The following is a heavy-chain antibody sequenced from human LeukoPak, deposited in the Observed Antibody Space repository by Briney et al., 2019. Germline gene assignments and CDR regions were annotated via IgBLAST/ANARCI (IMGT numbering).Heavy chain of an antibody. Sequence: SETLSLTCAVSGGSISSGGYSWSWIRQPPGKGLEWIGYIYYSGSTYYNPSLKSRVTISVDTSKNQFSLKLSSVTAADTAVYYCARDTTYYYDSSGYSQGWFDPWGQRTLVTVSS. J-gene: IGHJ5*02. CDR2: IYYSGST. D-gene: IGHD3-22*01. CDR1: GGSISSGGYS. CDR3: ARDTTYYYDSSGYSQGWFDP. V-gene: IGHV4-30-4*07.